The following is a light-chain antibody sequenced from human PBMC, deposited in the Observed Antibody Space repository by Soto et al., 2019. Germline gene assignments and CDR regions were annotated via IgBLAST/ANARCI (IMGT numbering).Light chain of an antibody. Sequence: DIPMTQSPSTLSASVGDRVTITCRASQSISSWLAWYQQKPGKAPKLLIYKASNLESGVPSRFSGSGSGTEFTLTISGLQPDDFATYYCQQCDTYWTFGQGTRVELK. V-gene: IGKV1-5*03. J-gene: IGKJ1*01. CDR1: QSISSW. CDR2: KAS. CDR3: QQCDTYWT.